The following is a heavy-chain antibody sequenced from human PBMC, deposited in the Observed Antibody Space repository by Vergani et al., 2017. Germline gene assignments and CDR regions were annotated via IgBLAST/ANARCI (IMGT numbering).Heavy chain of an antibody. D-gene: IGHD3-9*01. CDR2: ISYDGSNT. CDR1: GFTFSSYG. J-gene: IGHJ6*02. V-gene: IGHV3-30*03. CDR3: ARDYESLTGYGMDV. Sequence: QVQLVESGGGVVQPGRSLRLSCAASGFTFSSYGMHWVRQAPGKGLEWVAVISYDGSNTYYADSVKGRFTISRDNSKNTLYLQMNSLRAEDTAVYYCARDYESLTGYGMDVWGQGTTVTVSS.